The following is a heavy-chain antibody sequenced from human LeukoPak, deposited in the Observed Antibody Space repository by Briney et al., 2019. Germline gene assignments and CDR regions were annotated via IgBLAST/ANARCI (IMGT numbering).Heavy chain of an antibody. CDR1: GFTFSSYG. Sequence: GGSLRLSCAASGFTFSSYGMHWVRQAPGKGLEWVAFIRYDGSNKYYADSVKGRFTISRDNSKNTLYLQMNSLTPEDTAVYYCAKGHYDTSGLPFDYWGQGTLVTVSS. CDR2: IRYDGSNK. D-gene: IGHD3-22*01. J-gene: IGHJ4*02. CDR3: AKGHYDTSGLPFDY. V-gene: IGHV3-30*02.